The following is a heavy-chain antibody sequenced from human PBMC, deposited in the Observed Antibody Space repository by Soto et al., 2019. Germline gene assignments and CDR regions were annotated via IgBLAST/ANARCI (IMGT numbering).Heavy chain of an antibody. CDR3: TKRRNVLRFLEWSSGMEV. CDR2: ISDDGSNK. Sequence: GGSLRLCCAASGSTFSNYGMHWVRKAPGKGLEWVAFISDDGSNKYYAVSMKGRFTMSRDNSKSTLYLKMNSLRVEDTAVYHCTKRRNVLRFLEWSSGMEVWVQGTTVTVS. CDR1: GSTFSNYG. D-gene: IGHD3-3*01. J-gene: IGHJ6*02. V-gene: IGHV3-30*18.